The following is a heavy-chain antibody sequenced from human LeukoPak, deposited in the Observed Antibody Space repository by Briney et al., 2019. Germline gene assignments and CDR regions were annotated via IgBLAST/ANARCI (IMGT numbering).Heavy chain of an antibody. V-gene: IGHV3-30*04. CDR2: ISYDGSNK. CDR3: ARDPDGYLDY. CDR1: GFTFSSYA. Sequence: QTGGSLRLSCAASGFTFSSYAMHWVRQAPGKGLEWVAVISYDGSNKYYADSVKGRFTISRDNSKNTLYLQMNSLRAEDTAVYYCARDPDGYLDYWGQGTLVTVSS. D-gene: IGHD2-2*03. J-gene: IGHJ4*02.